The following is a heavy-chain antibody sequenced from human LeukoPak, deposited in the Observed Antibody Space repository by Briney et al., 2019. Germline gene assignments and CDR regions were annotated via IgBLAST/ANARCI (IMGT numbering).Heavy chain of an antibody. V-gene: IGHV1-69*13. CDR2: LIPTYGSA. CDR1: GGSFTFTSHA. J-gene: IGHJ3*02. CDR3: AGFFYDNSGDAFDI. Sequence: ASVKVSCKASGGSFTFTSHAISWVRQAPGQGLEWVGGLIPTYGSANYAQKFQGRVTITSDESTRTVYMELSSLRPEDSAVYYCAGFFYDNSGDAFDIWGQGTMVTVSS. D-gene: IGHD3-22*01.